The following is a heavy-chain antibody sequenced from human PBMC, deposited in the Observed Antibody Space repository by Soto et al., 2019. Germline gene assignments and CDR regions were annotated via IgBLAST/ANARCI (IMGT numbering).Heavy chain of an antibody. CDR2: ISWNSGSI. D-gene: IGHD6-19*01. CDR1: GFTFDDYA. V-gene: IGHV3-9*01. J-gene: IGHJ4*02. Sequence: LRLSCAASGFTFDDYAMHWVRQAPGKGLEWVSGISWNSGSIGYADSVKGRFTISRDNAKNSLYLQMNSLRAEDTALYYCAKSSGSNRSPFDYWGQGTLVTVSS. CDR3: AKSSGSNRSPFDY.